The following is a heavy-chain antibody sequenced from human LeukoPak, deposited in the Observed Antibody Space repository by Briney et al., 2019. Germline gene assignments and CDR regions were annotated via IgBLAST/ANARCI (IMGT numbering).Heavy chain of an antibody. V-gene: IGHV3-43D*03. D-gene: IGHD6-13*01. J-gene: IGHJ4*02. CDR2: ISWDGGST. CDR3: AKSSGSSSWLDY. CDR1: GFTFDDYA. Sequence: TGGSLRLSCAASGFTFDDYAMHWVRQAPGKGLEWVSLISWDGGSTYYADSVKGRFTISRDNSKNSLYLQMNSLRAEDTALYYCAKSSGSSSWLDYWGQGTLVTVSS.